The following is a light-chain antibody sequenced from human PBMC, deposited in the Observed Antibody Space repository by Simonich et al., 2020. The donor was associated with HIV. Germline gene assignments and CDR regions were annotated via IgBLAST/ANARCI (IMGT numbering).Light chain of an antibody. J-gene: IGLJ2*01. CDR2: DVI. V-gene: IGLV2-14*01. CDR3: SSYISSSTV. CDR1: SSDVGAYNY. Sequence: QSALTQPASVSGSPGQSITISCTGTSSDVGAYNYVSWYQKHPGKAPKLMIYDVIKRPSGVSNRFSGSKSGNTASLTISGLQAEDEAEYYCSSYISSSTVFGGGTKLTVL.